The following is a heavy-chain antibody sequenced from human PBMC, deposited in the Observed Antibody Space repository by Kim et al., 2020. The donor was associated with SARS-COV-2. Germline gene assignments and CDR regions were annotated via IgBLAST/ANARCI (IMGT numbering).Heavy chain of an antibody. CDR2: IYRGGDT. V-gene: IGHV3-66*01. CDR1: GLTVSSNY. D-gene: IGHD2-21*02. J-gene: IGHJ4*01. CDR3: ARGGGAFCGSDCYRTFDD. Sequence: GGSLRLSCEGSGLTVSSNYMSWVRQAPGKGLEWVSVIYRGGDTYYADSVNGRFTISRDNSKNTLYLQMNILRDEDTAVYYCARGGGAFCGSDCYRTFDD.